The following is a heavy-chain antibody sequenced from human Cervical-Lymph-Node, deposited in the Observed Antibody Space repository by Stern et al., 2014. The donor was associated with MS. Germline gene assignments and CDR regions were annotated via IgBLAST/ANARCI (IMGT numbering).Heavy chain of an antibody. CDR1: GFTFDDYA. CDR2: ISWNSGNI. V-gene: IGHV3-9*01. Sequence: VQLVESGGGLVQPGRSLRLSCAASGFTFDDYAMHWVRQAPGKGLEWVSGISWNSGNIGYADSVKGRFPISRDNAKNSLYLQMNSLRAEDTALYYCAKDINLRGTYYFDYWGQGTLVTVSS. J-gene: IGHJ4*02. D-gene: IGHD2-15*01. CDR3: AKDINLRGTYYFDY.